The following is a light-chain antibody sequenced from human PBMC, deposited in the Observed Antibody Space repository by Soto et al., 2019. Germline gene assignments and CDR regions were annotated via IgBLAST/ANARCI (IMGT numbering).Light chain of an antibody. J-gene: IGKJ1*01. CDR1: QSVSSRY. Sequence: EIVLTQSPVTLSLSPGDRATLACRASQSVSSRYLAWYQQTPGQAPRLLIYGASNRATGIPARFSGSGSGTEFTLTISSLQSEDFAVYYCQQYNNWPQTFGQGTKVDI. CDR2: GAS. CDR3: QQYNNWPQT. V-gene: IGKV3D-15*01.